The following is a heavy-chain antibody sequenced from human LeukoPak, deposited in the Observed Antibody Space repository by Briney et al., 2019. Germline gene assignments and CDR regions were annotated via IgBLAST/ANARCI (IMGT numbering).Heavy chain of an antibody. CDR2: INHSGST. CDR1: GGSFSGYY. J-gene: IGHJ4*02. D-gene: IGHD1-1*01. V-gene: IGHV4-34*01. CDR3: ARDAGTTLLDY. Sequence: SETLSLTCAVYGGSFSGYYWSWIRQPPGKGLEWIGEINHSGSTNYNPSLKSRVTISVDTSKNQFSLKLSSVTAADTAVYYCARDAGTTLLDYWGQGTLVTVSS.